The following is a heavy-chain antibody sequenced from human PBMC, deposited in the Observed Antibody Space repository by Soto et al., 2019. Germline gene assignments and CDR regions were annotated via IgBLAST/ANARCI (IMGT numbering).Heavy chain of an antibody. CDR2: FDPEDGET. D-gene: IGHD2-15*01. Sequence: QVQLVQSGAEVKKPGASVKVSCKVSGYTLTELSMHWVRQAPGKGLEWMGGFDPEDGETIYAQKSQGRVTMTEDTSTDTAYMELSSLRSEDTAVYYCATDPRTHPPGGGWFDPWGQGTLVTVSS. J-gene: IGHJ5*02. CDR1: GYTLTELS. CDR3: ATDPRTHPPGGGWFDP. V-gene: IGHV1-24*01.